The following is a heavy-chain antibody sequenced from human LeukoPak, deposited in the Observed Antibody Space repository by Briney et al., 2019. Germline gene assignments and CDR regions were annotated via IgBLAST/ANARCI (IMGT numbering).Heavy chain of an antibody. D-gene: IGHD5-24*01. V-gene: IGHV3-30*18. Sequence: PGGSLRLSCAASGFTFSSYGMSWVRQAPGKGLEWVAVISYDGSNKYYADSVKGRFTISRDNSKDTLYLQMNSLRAEDTAVYYCAKLGQSGYNSYYWGQGTLVTVSS. CDR3: AKLGQSGYNSYY. CDR1: GFTFSSYG. J-gene: IGHJ4*02. CDR2: ISYDGSNK.